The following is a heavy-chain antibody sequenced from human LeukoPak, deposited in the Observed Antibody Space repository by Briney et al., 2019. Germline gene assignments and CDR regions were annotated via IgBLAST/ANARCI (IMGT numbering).Heavy chain of an antibody. CDR2: IRYDGSNK. Sequence: PGGSLRLSCASSGFTFSSYGMHWVRQAPGKGLEWVAFIRYDGSNKYYADSVKGRFTISRDNSKNMLYLQMSSLRAEDTAVYYCAKDYYYDSGGYYSDNAFDIWGQGTMVTVSS. V-gene: IGHV3-30*02. CDR3: AKDYYYDSGGYYSDNAFDI. CDR1: GFTFSSYG. D-gene: IGHD3-22*01. J-gene: IGHJ3*02.